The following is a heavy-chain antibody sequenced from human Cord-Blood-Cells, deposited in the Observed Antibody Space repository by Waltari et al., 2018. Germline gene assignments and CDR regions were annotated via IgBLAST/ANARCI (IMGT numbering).Heavy chain of an antibody. V-gene: IGHV1-3*01. J-gene: IGHJ5*02. CDR3: ARPIREVTPGGWFDP. Sequence: QVQLVQSGAEVKKPGASVKVSCKASGYTFTSYAMHWVRQAPGQRLEWMGWINAGNGNTKYSQKFQGRVTITRDTSASTAYMELSSLSSEDTAVYYCARPIREVTPGGWFDPWGQGTLVTVSS. CDR1: GYTFTSYA. D-gene: IGHD4-4*01. CDR2: INAGNGNT.